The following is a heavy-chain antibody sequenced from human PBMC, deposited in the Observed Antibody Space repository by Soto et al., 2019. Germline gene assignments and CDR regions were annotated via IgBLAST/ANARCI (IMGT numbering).Heavy chain of an antibody. Sequence: ASVKVSCKASGGTFSSYAISWVRQAPGQGLEWMGGISAYNGNTNYAQKLQGRVTMTTDTSTSTAYMELRSLTSDDTAVYYCARDATKWGQGTLVTVSS. J-gene: IGHJ4*02. CDR3: ARDATK. CDR2: ISAYNGNT. V-gene: IGHV1-18*01. CDR1: GGTFSSYA.